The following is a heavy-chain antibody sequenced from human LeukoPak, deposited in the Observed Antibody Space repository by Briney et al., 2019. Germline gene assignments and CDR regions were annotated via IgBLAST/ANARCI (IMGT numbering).Heavy chain of an antibody. CDR1: GFTFSSYA. D-gene: IGHD6-13*01. V-gene: IGHV3-23*01. J-gene: IGHJ5*02. CDR2: ISGSGGST. CDR3: AKDGSIAAAVPGDWFDP. Sequence: PGGSLRLSCAASGFTFSSYAMSWVRQAPGKGLEWVSAISGSGGSTYYADSVKGRFTISRDNSKNTLYLQMNKLRAEDTAGYYFAKDGSIAAAVPGDWFDPWGQGTLVTVSS.